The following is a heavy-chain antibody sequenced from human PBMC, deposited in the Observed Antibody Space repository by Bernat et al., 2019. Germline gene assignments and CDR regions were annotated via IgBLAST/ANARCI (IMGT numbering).Heavy chain of an antibody. D-gene: IGHD3-22*01. CDR1: GGSISSSNW. CDR3: ARTSRRGYYDSSGYYYFDY. CDR2: IYHSGST. V-gene: IGHV4-4*02. Sequence: QVQLQESGPGLVKPSGTLSLTCAVSGGSISSSNWWSWVRQPPGKGLEWIGEIYHSGSTNYNPSLKSRVTISVDKSKNQFSLKLSSVTAADTAVYYCARTSRRGYYDSSGYYYFDYWGKGTLVTVSS. J-gene: IGHJ4*02.